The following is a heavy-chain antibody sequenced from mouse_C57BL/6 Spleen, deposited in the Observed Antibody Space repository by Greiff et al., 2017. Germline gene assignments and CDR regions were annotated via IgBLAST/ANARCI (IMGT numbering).Heavy chain of an antibody. J-gene: IGHJ4*01. CDR2: FYPGSGSI. D-gene: IGHD1-1*01. Sequence: VKLMESGAELVKPAASVKLSCKASGYTFTEYTIHWVKQRSGQGLEWIGWFYPGSGSIKYNEKFKDKATLTADKSSSTVYMELSRSTSEDSAVYFCARHLYGSSPYYAMDYWGQGTSVTVSS. CDR1: GYTFTEYT. CDR3: ARHLYGSSPYYAMDY. V-gene: IGHV1-62-2*01.